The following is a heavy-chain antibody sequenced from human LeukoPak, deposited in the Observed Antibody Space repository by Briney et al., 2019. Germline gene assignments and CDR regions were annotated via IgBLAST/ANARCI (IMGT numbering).Heavy chain of an antibody. CDR2: IYYSGST. CDR1: GGSISSYY. D-gene: IGHD3-3*01. J-gene: IGHJ4*02. CDR3: AREGFWSGSFDY. Sequence: SETLSLTCTVSGGSISSYYWSWIRQPPGKGLEWIGYIYYSGSTNYNPSLKSRVTISVDTSKNQFSLKLSSVTAADTVVYYCAREGFWSGSFDYWGQGTLVTVS. V-gene: IGHV4-59*01.